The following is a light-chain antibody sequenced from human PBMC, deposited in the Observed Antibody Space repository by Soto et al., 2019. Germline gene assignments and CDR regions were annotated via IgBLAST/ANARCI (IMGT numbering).Light chain of an antibody. Sequence: DIVLTQSPGTLSVSPGDSATLSCRASQSVSSSYLAWYQQKPGQAPRLLIYGASSRATGIPDRFSGSGSGTDFTLTISRLEPEDFAVYYCQQYGSSPITVGQGTRWRL. V-gene: IGKV3-20*01. CDR1: QSVSSSY. J-gene: IGKJ5*01. CDR3: QQYGSSPIT. CDR2: GAS.